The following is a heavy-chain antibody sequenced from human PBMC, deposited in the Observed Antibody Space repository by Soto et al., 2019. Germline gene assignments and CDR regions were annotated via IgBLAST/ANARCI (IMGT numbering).Heavy chain of an antibody. CDR3: ARDVSSLLGYYYGMDV. CDR2: IKQDGSEK. V-gene: IGHV3-7*04. D-gene: IGHD2-15*01. J-gene: IGHJ6*02. CDR1: GFNFSSYW. Sequence: PGGSLRLSCAASGFNFSSYWISWVRQAPGKGLEWVANIKQDGSEKYYVDSMKGRFTISRDNAKNSLYLQMNSLRAEDTAVYYCARDVSSLLGYYYGMDVWGQGTTVTVSS.